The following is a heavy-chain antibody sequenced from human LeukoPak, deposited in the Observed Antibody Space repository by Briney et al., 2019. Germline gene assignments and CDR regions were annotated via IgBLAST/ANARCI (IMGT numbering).Heavy chain of an antibody. V-gene: IGHV3-21*01. D-gene: IGHD2-2*01. CDR2: ISSSSSYI. J-gene: IGHJ4*02. CDR1: GFTFSSYS. CDR3: ARIVVVPAAMGFDY. Sequence: GGSLRLSCAASGFTFSSYSMNWVRQAPGKGLEWVSSISSSSSYIYYADSVRGRFTISRDNAKNSLYLQMNSLRAEDTAVYYCARIVVVPAAMGFDYWGQGTLVTVSS.